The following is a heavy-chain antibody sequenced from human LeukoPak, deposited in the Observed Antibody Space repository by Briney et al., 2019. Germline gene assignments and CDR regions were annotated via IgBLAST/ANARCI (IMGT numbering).Heavy chain of an antibody. V-gene: IGHV4-34*01. Sequence: SETLSLTCAVYGGSFSGYYWSWIRQPPGKGLEWIGEINHSGSTNYNPSLKSRVTISVDTSKNQFSLKLSSVTAADTAVYYCARFVANYYDSSGRTNWFDPWGQGTLVTVSS. J-gene: IGHJ5*02. CDR3: ARFVANYYDSSGRTNWFDP. CDR2: INHSGST. D-gene: IGHD3-22*01. CDR1: GGSFSGYY.